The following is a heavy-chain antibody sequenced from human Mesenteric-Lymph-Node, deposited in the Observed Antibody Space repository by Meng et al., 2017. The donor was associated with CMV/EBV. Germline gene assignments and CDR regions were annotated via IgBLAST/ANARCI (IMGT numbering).Heavy chain of an antibody. CDR3: ASYRYLDYGGNSDFDY. CDR1: GGSISSGDYY. Sequence: SETLSLTCTVSGGSISSGDYYWSWIRQPPGKGLEWIGYIYYSGSTYYNPSLKSRVTISVDTSKNQFSLKLSSVTAADTAVYYCASYRYLDYGGNSDFDYWGQGTLVTVSS. V-gene: IGHV4-30-4*08. CDR2: IYYSGST. D-gene: IGHD4-23*01. J-gene: IGHJ4*02.